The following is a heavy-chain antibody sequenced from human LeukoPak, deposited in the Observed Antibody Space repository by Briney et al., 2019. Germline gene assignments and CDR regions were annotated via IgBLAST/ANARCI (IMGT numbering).Heavy chain of an antibody. CDR1: GFTLTSYG. CDR2: IWYDGSEK. V-gene: IGHV3-33*01. J-gene: IGHJ4*02. D-gene: IGHD6-19*01. Sequence: GGGLRLSFAASGFTLTSYGIKWVRQGPGKGVEWVAVIWYDGSEKYYADSVKSRFTISRDQSKNTAYLQMNSLRAEDTAVYYCARLGSGWSFDYWGQGALVTVSS. CDR3: ARLGSGWSFDY.